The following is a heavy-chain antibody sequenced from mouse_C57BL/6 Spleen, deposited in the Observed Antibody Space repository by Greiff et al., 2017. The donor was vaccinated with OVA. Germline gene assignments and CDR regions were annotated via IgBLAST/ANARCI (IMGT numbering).Heavy chain of an antibody. CDR3: ARWDSYGSSSYWYFDV. D-gene: IGHD1-1*01. Sequence: QVQLQQSGAELVRPGSSVKLSCKASGYTFTSYWMHWVKQRPIQGLEWIGNIDPSDSETHYNQKFKDKATLTVDKSSSTAYMQLSSLTSEDSAVYYCARWDSYGSSSYWYFDVWGTGTTVTVSS. V-gene: IGHV1-52*01. J-gene: IGHJ1*03. CDR1: GYTFTSYW. CDR2: IDPSDSET.